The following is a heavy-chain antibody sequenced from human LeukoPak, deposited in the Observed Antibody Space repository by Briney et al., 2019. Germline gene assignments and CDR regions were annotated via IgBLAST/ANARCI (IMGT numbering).Heavy chain of an antibody. CDR3: ARGRGCSSTSCHNWFDP. D-gene: IGHD2-2*01. V-gene: IGHV1-8*01. CDR1: GYTFTSYD. CDR2: MNPNSGNT. J-gene: IGHJ5*02. Sequence: ASVKVSCKASGYTFTSYDINWVRQATGQGLEWMGWMNPNSGNTGYAQKFQGRVTMTRNTSISTAYMELSSLRSEDTAVYYCARGRGCSSTSCHNWFDPWGQGTLVTVSS.